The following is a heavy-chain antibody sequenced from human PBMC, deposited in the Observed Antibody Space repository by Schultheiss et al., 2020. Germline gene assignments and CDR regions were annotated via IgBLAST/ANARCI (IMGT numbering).Heavy chain of an antibody. CDR3: ARVKNLGGWYGDDGLDY. D-gene: IGHD3-10*01. Sequence: GGSLRLSCAASGFTFSSYGMHWVRQAPGKGLEWVAVISYDGSNKYYADSVKGRFTISRDNSKNTLYLQMNSLRAEDTAVYYCARVKNLGGWYGDDGLDYWGEGTLVTVSS. J-gene: IGHJ4*02. CDR2: ISYDGSNK. CDR1: GFTFSSYG. V-gene: IGHV3-30*03.